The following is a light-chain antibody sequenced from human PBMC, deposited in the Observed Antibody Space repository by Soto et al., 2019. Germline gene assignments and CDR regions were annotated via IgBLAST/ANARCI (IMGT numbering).Light chain of an antibody. CDR3: QQYGSSPC. Sequence: EIVLTQSPGTLSLSPGERATLSCRASQSVSSSYLAWYQQKPGQAPRLLIYGASSRATGIPDRFSGSGSGPDFTLTISRLEPEDFAVYYCQQYGSSPCFGPGTKVDIK. CDR1: QSVSSSY. CDR2: GAS. J-gene: IGKJ3*01. V-gene: IGKV3-20*01.